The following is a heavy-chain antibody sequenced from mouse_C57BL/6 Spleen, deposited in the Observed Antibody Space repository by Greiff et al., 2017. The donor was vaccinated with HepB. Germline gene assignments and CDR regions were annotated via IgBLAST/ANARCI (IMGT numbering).Heavy chain of an antibody. V-gene: IGHV5-16*01. J-gene: IGHJ1*03. Sequence: EVNVVESEGGLVQPGSSMKLSCTASGFTFSDYYMAWVRQVPEKGLEWVANINYDGSSTYYLDSLKSRFIISRDNAKNILYLQMSSLKSEDTATYYCARVDANWYFDVWGTGTTVTVSS. CDR3: ARVDANWYFDV. CDR2: INYDGSST. CDR1: GFTFSDYY.